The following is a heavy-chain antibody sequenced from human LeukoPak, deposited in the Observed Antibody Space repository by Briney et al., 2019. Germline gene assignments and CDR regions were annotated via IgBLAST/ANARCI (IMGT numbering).Heavy chain of an antibody. CDR3: ATVGAGFDT. V-gene: IGHV3-11*01. CDR1: GFTFNDYY. CDR2: INIGGTNT. J-gene: IGHJ5*02. Sequence: GGSLRLSCAASGFTFNDYYMSWIRQAPGKGLEWLSYINIGGTNTYYADSVKGRFTISRDNAKKSLYLEMNNLRAEDTAVYYCATVGAGFDTWGQGVLVTVSS.